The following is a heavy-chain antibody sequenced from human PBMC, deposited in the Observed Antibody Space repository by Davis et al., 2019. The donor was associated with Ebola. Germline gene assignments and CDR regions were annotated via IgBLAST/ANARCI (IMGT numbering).Heavy chain of an antibody. CDR2: IRSSGST. V-gene: IGHV4-39*01. D-gene: IGHD6-19*01. J-gene: IGHJ3*02. CDR3: ARHKISAVAPRPYAFDI. CDR1: GGSISSSSYH. Sequence: PSETLSLTCTVSGGSISSSSYHWGWLRHSPPLCFEWIGSIRSSGSTYYNPSLKSRVTISVDTSKNQFSLKPTPVTAADTAVYYCARHKISAVAPRPYAFDIWGQGTMVTVSS.